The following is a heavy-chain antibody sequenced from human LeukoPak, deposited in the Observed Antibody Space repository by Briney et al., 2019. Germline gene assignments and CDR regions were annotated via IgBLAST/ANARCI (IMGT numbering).Heavy chain of an antibody. V-gene: IGHV4-34*01. J-gene: IGHJ5*02. D-gene: IGHD3-22*01. CDR2: INHSGST. Sequence: SETLSLTCAVYGGSFSGYYWSWIRQPPGKGLEWIGEINHSGSTNYNPSLKSRVTISVDTSKNQFSLKLSSVTAADTAVYYCARGDRILPGGYSNWFDPWGQGTLVTVSS. CDR1: GGSFSGYY. CDR3: ARGDRILPGGYSNWFDP.